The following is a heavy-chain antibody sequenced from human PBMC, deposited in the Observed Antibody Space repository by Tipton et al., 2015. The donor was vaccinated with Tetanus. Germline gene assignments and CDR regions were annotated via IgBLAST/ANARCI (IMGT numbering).Heavy chain of an antibody. D-gene: IGHD2-21*02. Sequence: SLRLSCAASGFTFSSYAMSWVRQAPGKGLEWVSLITWDGGSTYYADSVKGRFTISRDKSKNTLYLQMNSLRAEDTALYYCAKDTGVTPHYGMDVWGQGTTVTVSS. V-gene: IGHV3-23*01. CDR1: GFTFSSYA. CDR3: AKDTGVTPHYGMDV. J-gene: IGHJ6*02. CDR2: ITWDGGST.